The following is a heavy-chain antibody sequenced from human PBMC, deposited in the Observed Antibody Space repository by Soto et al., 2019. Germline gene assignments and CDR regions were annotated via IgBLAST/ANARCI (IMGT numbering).Heavy chain of an antibody. CDR3: APMGV. Sequence: GGSLRLSCAASGFTFSSYAMSWVRQAPGKGLEWVSAIRGSDNSTYYADSVKGRFTISRDNSKNTLYLQMSGLRADDTAVYYCAPMGVWGQGTTVTVSS. V-gene: IGHV3-23*01. CDR1: GFTFSSYA. J-gene: IGHJ6*02. CDR2: IRGSDNST.